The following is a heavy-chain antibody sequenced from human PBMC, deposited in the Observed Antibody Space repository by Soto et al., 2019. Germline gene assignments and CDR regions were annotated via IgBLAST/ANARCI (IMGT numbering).Heavy chain of an antibody. CDR1: GGSISSGGYY. J-gene: IGHJ4*02. V-gene: IGHV4-31*03. D-gene: IGHD3-22*01. CDR3: ARATYYYDSSGYSDRVLDY. CDR2: IYYSGNT. Sequence: QVQLQESGPGLVKPSQTLSLTCTVSGGSISSGGYYWSWIRQHPGKGLEWIGYIYYSGNTYYNPSHKSRVTISEDTSKNQFSLKLSSVTAADTAVYYCARATYYYDSSGYSDRVLDYWGQGTLVTVSS.